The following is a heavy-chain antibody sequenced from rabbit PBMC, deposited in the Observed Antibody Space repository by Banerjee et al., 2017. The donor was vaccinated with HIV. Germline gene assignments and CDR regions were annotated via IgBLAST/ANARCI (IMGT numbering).Heavy chain of an antibody. V-gene: IGHV1S7*01. D-gene: IGHD4-1*01. CDR2: IDTGSGST. CDR1: GFSFSISYYY. J-gene: IGHJ4*01. Sequence: QLVESGGGLVQPEGSLTLTCTASGFSFSISYYYMCWVRQAPGKGLEWIGCIDTGSGSTYYASWVNGQFTISSHNAQNTLYLQLNNLTVADTATYFCARVLVVAGVDLWGPGTLVTVS. CDR3: ARVLVVAGVDL.